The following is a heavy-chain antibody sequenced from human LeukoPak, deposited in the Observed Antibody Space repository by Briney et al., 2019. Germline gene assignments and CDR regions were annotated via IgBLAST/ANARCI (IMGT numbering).Heavy chain of an antibody. V-gene: IGHV3-30*04. J-gene: IGHJ4*02. CDR3: ARDDGYSYGYGY. CDR1: GFTFSSYA. D-gene: IGHD5-18*01. Sequence: GGSLRLSCAASGFTFSSYAMHWVRQSPGKGLEWVAIISNDGTKKYYVDSVKGRFTISRDKSKNTLYLQMNSLRAEDTAVYYCARDDGYSYGYGYWGQGTLVTVSS. CDR2: ISNDGTKK.